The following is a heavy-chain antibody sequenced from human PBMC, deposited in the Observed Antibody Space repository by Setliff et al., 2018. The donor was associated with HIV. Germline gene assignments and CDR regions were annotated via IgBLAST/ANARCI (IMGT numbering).Heavy chain of an antibody. V-gene: IGHV4-34*01. Sequence: LPETLSLTCAVYGGAFNGYYWTWIRQSPGRGLEWIGEINHKGVTNYSPSLMRRATISAETSKNQFSLRLSSVTAADTALYFCARAQIAAPRPFDYWGQGTLVTVSS. J-gene: IGHJ4*02. CDR1: GGAFNGYY. CDR3: ARAQIAAPRPFDY. D-gene: IGHD2-21*01. CDR2: INHKGVT.